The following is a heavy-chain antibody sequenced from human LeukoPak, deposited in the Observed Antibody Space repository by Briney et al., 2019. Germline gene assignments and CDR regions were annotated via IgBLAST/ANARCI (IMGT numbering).Heavy chain of an antibody. Sequence: PGGSLRLSCAASGFTFSSYGMHWVRQAPGKGLEWVAFIRYDGSNKYYADSVKGRFTISRDNSKNTLYLQMNSLRAEDTAVYYCAKEGYCSSTSCHRGANWFDPWGQGTLVTVSS. CDR2: IRYDGSNK. V-gene: IGHV3-30*02. J-gene: IGHJ5*02. CDR3: AKEGYCSSTSCHRGANWFDP. CDR1: GFTFSSYG. D-gene: IGHD2-2*02.